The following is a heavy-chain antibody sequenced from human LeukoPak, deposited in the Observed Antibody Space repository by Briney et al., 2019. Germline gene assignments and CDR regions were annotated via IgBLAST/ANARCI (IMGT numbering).Heavy chain of an antibody. D-gene: IGHD1-26*01. J-gene: IGHJ4*02. CDR2: INGHNGNT. CDR3: ARGYLARGAITTQNYFDY. V-gene: IGHV1-18*01. Sequence: ASVKVSCEASGYTFSSYCIAWVRQAPGQGPEWMGWINGHNGNTKYAQKLQGRVTMTTDTSTSTAYMEVRSLTSDDTAVYYCARGYLARGAITTQNYFDYWGQGTLVTVSS. CDR1: GYTFSSYC.